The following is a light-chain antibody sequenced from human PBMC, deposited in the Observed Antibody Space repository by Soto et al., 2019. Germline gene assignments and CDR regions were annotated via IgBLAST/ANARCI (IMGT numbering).Light chain of an antibody. Sequence: QSALTQPASVSGSPGQSITISCTGTSSDVASYNLVSWYQQKPGKGPKLMIFEGSKRPSGVSNRFSGSKSGNTASLTISGLQAEDEADYYCCSLSGSSSYVFGTGTKLTVL. CDR1: SSDVASYNL. CDR2: EGS. J-gene: IGLJ1*01. V-gene: IGLV2-23*01. CDR3: CSLSGSSSYV.